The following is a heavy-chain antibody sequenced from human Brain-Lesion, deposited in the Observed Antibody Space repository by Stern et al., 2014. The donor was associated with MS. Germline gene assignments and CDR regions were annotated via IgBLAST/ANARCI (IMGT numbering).Heavy chain of an antibody. CDR3: ARRRQYYYGSGDY. D-gene: IGHD3-10*01. J-gene: IGHJ4*02. CDR2: MNPDSGNI. Sequence: VQLLESGAEVKKPGASVKVSCKASGYTFTSYDVTWVRQAPGQGLEWMGWMNPDSGNIGYAQKFQGRVIMTRSTSISTAYMELTSLRSEDTAVYYCARRRQYYYGSGDYWGQGTLVTVYS. V-gene: IGHV1-8*01. CDR1: GYTFTSYD.